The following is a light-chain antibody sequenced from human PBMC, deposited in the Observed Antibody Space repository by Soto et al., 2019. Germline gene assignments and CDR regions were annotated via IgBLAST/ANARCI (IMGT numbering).Light chain of an antibody. J-gene: IGKJ2*01. Sequence: DIQMTQSPSTLSASVGDRVTITCRASQIIYTWLAWYQQKPGKAPKLLIYDATTLESGVPSRFSGSGSGTEITLTISSLQPDDFATYYCQHYNGYFGQGTKLEIK. V-gene: IGKV1-5*01. CDR3: QHYNGY. CDR2: DAT. CDR1: QIIYTW.